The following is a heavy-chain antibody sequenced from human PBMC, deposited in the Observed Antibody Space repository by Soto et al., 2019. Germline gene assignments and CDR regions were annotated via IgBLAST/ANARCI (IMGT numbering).Heavy chain of an antibody. V-gene: IGHV1-18*01. CDR3: ARDPDFGVVITKYYFDY. Sequence: ASVKVSCKASGYTFTSYGISWVRQAPGQGLEWMGWISAYNGNTNYAQKLQGRVTMTTDTSTSTAYMELRSLRSDDTAVYYCARDPDFGVVITKYYFDYWGQGTLVTVSS. D-gene: IGHD3-3*01. CDR2: ISAYNGNT. J-gene: IGHJ4*02. CDR1: GYTFTSYG.